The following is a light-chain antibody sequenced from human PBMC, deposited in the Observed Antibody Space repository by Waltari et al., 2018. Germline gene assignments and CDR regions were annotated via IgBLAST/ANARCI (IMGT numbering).Light chain of an antibody. Sequence: QSALTQPASVSGSPGQSITISCTGTSSDVGSYNLVSWYQQHPGKAPKLMIYEVSKRPSWVSNRFSGSKSGNTASLTISGLQAEDEVDYYCCSYAGSTTYVFGTGTKVTVL. J-gene: IGLJ1*01. V-gene: IGLV2-23*02. CDR1: SSDVGSYNL. CDR2: EVS. CDR3: CSYAGSTTYV.